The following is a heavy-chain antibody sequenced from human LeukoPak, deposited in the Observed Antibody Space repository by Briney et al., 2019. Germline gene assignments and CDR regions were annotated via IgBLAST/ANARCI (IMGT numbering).Heavy chain of an antibody. J-gene: IGHJ3*02. V-gene: IGHV4-59*01. CDR3: AGSVPSALHAFDI. Sequence: PSETLSLTCTVSGGSISSYYWSWIRQPPGKGLEWIGYIYYSGITNYNPSLKSRVTISIDTSKNQFSLRLSSVTAADTAVYYCAGSVPSALHAFDIWGQGTMVTVSS. D-gene: IGHD1-26*01. CDR1: GGSISSYY. CDR2: IYYSGIT.